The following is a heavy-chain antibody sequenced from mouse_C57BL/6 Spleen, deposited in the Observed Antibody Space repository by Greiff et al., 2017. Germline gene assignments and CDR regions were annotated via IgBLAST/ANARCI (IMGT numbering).Heavy chain of an antibody. CDR3: ARGDYDAMDY. CDR1: GFTFSDYY. V-gene: IGHV5-16*01. Sequence: DVHLVESEGGLVQPGSSMKLSCTASGFTFSDYYMAWVRQVPEKGLEWVANINYDGSSTYYLDTLKSRFIISRDNAKNILYLQMSSLKSEDTATYYCARGDYDAMDYWGQGTSVTVS. CDR2: INYDGSST. J-gene: IGHJ4*01.